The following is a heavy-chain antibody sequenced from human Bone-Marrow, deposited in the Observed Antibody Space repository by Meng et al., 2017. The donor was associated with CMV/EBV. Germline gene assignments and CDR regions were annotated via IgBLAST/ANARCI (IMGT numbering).Heavy chain of an antibody. CDR2: ISAYNGNT. V-gene: IGHV1-18*01. CDR1: GYTFTSYG. J-gene: IGHJ4*02. Sequence: ASVKVSCKASGYTFTSYGISWVRQAPGQGLEWMGWISAYNGNTIYAQKFQGRVTMTEDTSTDTAYMELSSLRSEDTAVYYCATSLLTLITGTTWDFDYWGQGTLVTVSS. CDR3: ATSLLTLITGTTWDFDY. D-gene: IGHD1-7*01.